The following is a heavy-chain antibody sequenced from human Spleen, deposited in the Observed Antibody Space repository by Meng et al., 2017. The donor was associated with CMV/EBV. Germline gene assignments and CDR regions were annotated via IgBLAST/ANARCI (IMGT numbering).Heavy chain of an antibody. V-gene: IGHV4-39*07. CDR2: IYYSGST. D-gene: IGHD3-9*01. Sequence: SETLSLTCTVSGGSISSSSYYRGWIRQPPGKGLEWIGSIYYSGSTYYIPSLKSRVTISVDTSKTQFSLKLSSVTAADTAVYYCARGRRRYFDWLFDAFDIWGQGTMVTVSS. CDR3: ARGRRRYFDWLFDAFDI. J-gene: IGHJ3*02. CDR1: GGSISSSSYY.